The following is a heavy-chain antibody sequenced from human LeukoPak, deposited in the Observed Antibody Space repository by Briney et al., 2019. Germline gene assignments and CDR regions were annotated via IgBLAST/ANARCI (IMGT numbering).Heavy chain of an antibody. Sequence: SETLSLTCTLSGGSISSYHWSWIRQPGGKGLEWIERMYTSGSTNYNPSLKSRVTMSVDTSKNQFSLKLSSVTAADTAVYYCARDRYYYGSGNIRFDPWGQGTLVTVSS. V-gene: IGHV4-4*07. D-gene: IGHD3-10*01. CDR3: ARDRYYYGSGNIRFDP. CDR1: GGSISSYH. CDR2: MYTSGST. J-gene: IGHJ5*02.